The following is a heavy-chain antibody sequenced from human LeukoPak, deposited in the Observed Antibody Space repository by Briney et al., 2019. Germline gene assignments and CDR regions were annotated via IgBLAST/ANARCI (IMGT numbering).Heavy chain of an antibody. Sequence: PGGSLRLSCTASGFTFSSYAMHWVRQAPGKGLEWLSVISYDGSNKYYADSVKGRFTISRDNSKNTLYLQMSSLRAEDTAVYYCARGYFLEPGYNWFDPWGQGVLVTVSS. CDR2: ISYDGSNK. CDR3: ARGYFLEPGYNWFDP. V-gene: IGHV3-30-3*01. J-gene: IGHJ5*02. D-gene: IGHD1-14*01. CDR1: GFTFSSYA.